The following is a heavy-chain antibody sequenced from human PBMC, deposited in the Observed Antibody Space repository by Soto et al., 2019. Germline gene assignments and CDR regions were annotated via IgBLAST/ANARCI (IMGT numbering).Heavy chain of an antibody. CDR1: GYSFMKYG. CDR2: ISPYGGYT. V-gene: IGHV1-18*01. D-gene: IGHD2-2*01. J-gene: IGHJ4*02. Sequence: ASVKVSCKGFGYSFMKYGINWVRQAPGQGLEWVGWISPYGGYTHSAQKFHGRLTLTTDTAASTAHMELRILRSADTALYYCAREASVLIPAAQPSRFDSWGQGTLVTVSS. CDR3: AREASVLIPAAQPSRFDS.